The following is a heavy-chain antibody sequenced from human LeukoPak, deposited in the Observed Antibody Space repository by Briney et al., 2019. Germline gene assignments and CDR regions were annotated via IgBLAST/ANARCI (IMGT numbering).Heavy chain of an antibody. CDR2: IYPGDSDT. CDR1: GYSFNTYW. J-gene: IGHJ2*01. D-gene: IGHD4-23*01. CDR3: ARLTTVVTPGSRYFDL. V-gene: IGHV5-51*01. Sequence: GGSLKISCKGSGYSFNTYWIGWVRQMPRQGLEWMGIIYPGDSDTRYTPSFQGQVTISADKSTSTAYLQWSSLKAPDTAMYYCARLTTVVTPGSRYFDLWGRGALVTVSS.